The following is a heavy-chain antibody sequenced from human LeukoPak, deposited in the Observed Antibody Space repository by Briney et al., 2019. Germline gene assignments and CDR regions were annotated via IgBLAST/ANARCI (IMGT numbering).Heavy chain of an antibody. J-gene: IGHJ4*02. CDR3: ANDGIDLLGDY. Sequence: GGSLRLSCGASGFTFSNYAMSWVRQAPGKGLEWVSTISDGGGATYYSDSVKGRFTVSRDNSQKTLYLQMNSLTAEDTAVYYCANDGIDLLGDYWGQGTLVTVSS. D-gene: IGHD3-3*01. CDR1: GFTFSNYA. V-gene: IGHV3-23*01. CDR2: ISDGGGAT.